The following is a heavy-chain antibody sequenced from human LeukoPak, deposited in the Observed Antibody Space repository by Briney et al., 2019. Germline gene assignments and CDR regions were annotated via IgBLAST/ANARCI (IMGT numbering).Heavy chain of an antibody. CDR3: VKEETGTLPGAY. Sequence: PGGSLRLSCAASGFNFNRFGMHWVRQAPGKGLEWVAHIRNDGSIQAYAASVKGRFTISRDNFKNTLYLQMIGLRDEDTALYYCVKEETGTLPGAYWGQGTLVTVSS. V-gene: IGHV3-30*02. J-gene: IGHJ4*02. D-gene: IGHD1/OR15-1a*01. CDR1: GFNFNRFG. CDR2: IRNDGSIQ.